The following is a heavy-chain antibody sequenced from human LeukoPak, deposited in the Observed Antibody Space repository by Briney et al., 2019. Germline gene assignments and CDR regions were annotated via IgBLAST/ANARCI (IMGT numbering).Heavy chain of an antibody. V-gene: IGHV7-4-1*02. CDR1: GYTLTNYA. D-gene: IGHD2-2*01. J-gene: IGHJ4*02. CDR2: INTNTGNP. CDR3: ARVQGYCSTTSCYPHY. Sequence: ASVKVSCKASGYTLTNYALNWVRQAPGQGLEWMGWINTNTGNPTYAQGFTGRFVFSLDTSVNAAYLQISSLKAEDTAIYYCARVQGYCSTTSCYPHYWGQGTLVTVSS.